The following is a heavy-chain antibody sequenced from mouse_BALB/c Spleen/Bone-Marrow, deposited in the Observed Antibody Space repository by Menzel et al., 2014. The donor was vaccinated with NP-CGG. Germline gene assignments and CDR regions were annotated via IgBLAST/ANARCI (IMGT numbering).Heavy chain of an antibody. CDR1: GFTFSDYY. D-gene: IGHD2-14*01. Sequence: DVMLVESGGGLVQPGGSLKLSCAPSGFTFSDYYMYWVRQTPEKRLEWVAYISNGGGSTYYPDTVKGRFTISRDNAENTLYLQMSRLKSEDTAMYYCARHAEVRRDAMDYWGQGTSVTVSS. V-gene: IGHV5-12*01. CDR3: ARHAEVRRDAMDY. J-gene: IGHJ4*01. CDR2: ISNGGGST.